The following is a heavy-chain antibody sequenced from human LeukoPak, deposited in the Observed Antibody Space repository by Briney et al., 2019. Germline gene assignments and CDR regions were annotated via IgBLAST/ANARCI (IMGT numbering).Heavy chain of an antibody. CDR2: IWYDGGIK. CDR1: GFTFSTYG. J-gene: IGHJ6*02. Sequence: PGRSLRLSCEASGFTFSTYGMHWVRQAPGKGLEWVAVIWYDGGIKYYADSVKGRFTISRDNSKDTLFLQMNSLRAEDTAVYYCARDRPRAVWGQGTTVTVSS. CDR3: ARDRPRAV. V-gene: IGHV3-33*01.